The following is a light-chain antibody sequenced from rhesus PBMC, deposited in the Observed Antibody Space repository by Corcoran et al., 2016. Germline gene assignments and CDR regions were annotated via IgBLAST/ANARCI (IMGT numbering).Light chain of an antibody. V-gene: IGKV3-40*01. CDR1: QSVGSY. CDR3: QQYNDLLT. J-gene: IGKJ4*01. Sequence: EIVMTQSPATLSLSPGETATLSCRASQSVGSYLAWYQQKPGQAPKLLFHRAYLRATGIPDRFRGSGSRTDFTLTISSLEPEDVGVYHCQQYNDLLTFGGGTKVEIK. CDR2: RAY.